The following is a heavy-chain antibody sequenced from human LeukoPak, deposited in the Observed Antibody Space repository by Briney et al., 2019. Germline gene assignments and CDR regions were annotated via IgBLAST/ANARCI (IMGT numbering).Heavy chain of an antibody. V-gene: IGHV1-2*02. CDR1: GYTFTGYY. CDR3: ASMYSSSWYGFGTGYYYYMDV. J-gene: IGHJ6*03. CDR2: INPNSGGT. Sequence: ASVKVSCKASGYTFTGYYMHWVRQAPGQGLEWMGWINPNSGGTNYAQKFQGRVTMTRDTSISTAYMELSRLRSDDTAVYYCASMYSSSWYGFGTGYYYYMDVWGKGTTVTVSS. D-gene: IGHD6-13*01.